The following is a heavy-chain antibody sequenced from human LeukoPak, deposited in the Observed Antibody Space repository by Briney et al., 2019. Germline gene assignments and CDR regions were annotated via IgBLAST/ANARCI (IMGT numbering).Heavy chain of an antibody. CDR3: ANDYRSGSFHDF. CDR2: IKQDGSEK. D-gene: IGHD3-10*01. CDR1: GFTFSSFW. V-gene: IGHV3-7*05. J-gene: IGHJ4*02. Sequence: TGGSLRHSCAASGFTFSSFWMGWVRQAPGKGLERVADIKQDGSEKYYVDSVKGRFTISRDNAKNSLYLQMNSLRAEDTAVYYCANDYRSGSFHDFWGQGTLVTVSS.